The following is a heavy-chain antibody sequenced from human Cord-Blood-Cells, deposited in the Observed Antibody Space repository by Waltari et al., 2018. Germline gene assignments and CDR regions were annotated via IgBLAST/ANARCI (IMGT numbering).Heavy chain of an antibody. CDR2: IIPIFGTA. J-gene: IGHJ5*02. Sequence: QVQLVQSGAEVKKPGSSVKVACKASGGPFSRSATSWVRQAPGQGLEWMGGIIPIFGTANYAQKFQGRVTITANESTSTAYMELSSLRSEDTAVYYCARGVEQQLFNWFDPWGQGTLVTVSS. D-gene: IGHD6-13*01. V-gene: IGHV1-69*12. CDR1: GGPFSRSA. CDR3: ARGVEQQLFNWFDP.